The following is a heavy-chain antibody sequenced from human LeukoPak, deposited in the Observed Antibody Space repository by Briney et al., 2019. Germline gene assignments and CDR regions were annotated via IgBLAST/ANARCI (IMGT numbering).Heavy chain of an antibody. V-gene: IGHV3-48*01. CDR1: GFTFSSYS. Sequence: GGSLRLSCAASGFTFSSYSMNWVRQAPGKGLEWVSYISSSSSTIYYADSVKGRFTISRDNAKNSLYLQMNSLRAEDTAVYYCARVESLITIFGVVGSHFDYWGQGTLVTVSS. J-gene: IGHJ4*02. D-gene: IGHD3-3*01. CDR3: ARVESLITIFGVVGSHFDY. CDR2: ISSSSSTI.